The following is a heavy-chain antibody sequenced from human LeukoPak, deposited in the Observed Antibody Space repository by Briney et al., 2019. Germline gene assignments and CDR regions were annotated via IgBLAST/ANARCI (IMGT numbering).Heavy chain of an antibody. CDR2: IYYSGST. D-gene: IGHD3-3*01. V-gene: IGHV4-39*07. CDR1: GGSISSSSYY. J-gene: IGHJ5*02. CDR3: ARDGPLSTYYDFWSGYYLMYNWFDP. Sequence: SETLSLTCTVSGGSISSSSYYWGWIRQPPGKGLEWIGSIYYSGSTYYNPSLKSRVTISVDTSKNQFSLKLSSVTAADTAVYYCARDGPLSTYYDFWSGYYLMYNWFDPWGQGTLVTVSS.